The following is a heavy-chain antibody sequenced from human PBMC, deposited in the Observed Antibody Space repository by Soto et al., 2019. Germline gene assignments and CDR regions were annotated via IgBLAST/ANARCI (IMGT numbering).Heavy chain of an antibody. D-gene: IGHD1-26*01. J-gene: IGHJ4*02. Sequence: GGSLRLSCAASGFTFSSYWMHWVRQAPGKGMVWVSRINSDGSSTSYADSVKGRFTISRDNAKNKLYMQMNSLRAEDTAVNYYATHLAVNSLYWGEGTLVSVSS. CDR1: GFTFSSYW. CDR2: INSDGSST. V-gene: IGHV3-74*01. CDR3: ATHLAVNSLY.